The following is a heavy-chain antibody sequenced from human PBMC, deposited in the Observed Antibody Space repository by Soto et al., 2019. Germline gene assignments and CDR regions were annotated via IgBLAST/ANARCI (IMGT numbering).Heavy chain of an antibody. CDR3: ARTAVVGDTGLLFDH. Sequence: QITLKESGLLLVKPTQTLTLTCTCSGFSITTSGVGVGWIRQPPGKALEWLALIYWDDDKRYSPSLKNRLTITKYTSKNQVVLTMTNMDLVDTGTYYCARTAVVGDTGLLFDHWGQGTLVTVSS. J-gene: IGHJ4*02. CDR1: GFSITTSGVG. CDR2: IYWDDDK. D-gene: IGHD2-15*01. V-gene: IGHV2-5*02.